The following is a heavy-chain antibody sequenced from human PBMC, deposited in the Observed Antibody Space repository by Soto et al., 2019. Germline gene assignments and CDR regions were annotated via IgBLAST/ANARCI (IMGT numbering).Heavy chain of an antibody. J-gene: IGHJ6*02. D-gene: IGHD6-13*01. CDR1: GGSISSGGYY. Sequence: QVQLQESGPGLVKPSQTLSLTCTVSGGSISSGGYYWSWIRHHPGKGLEWIGYIYYSGSTYYNPSLKSRVTISVDTSKNQFSLKLSSVTAADTAVYYCARGEQQLVLRYYYGMDVWGQGTTVPVSS. CDR2: IYYSGST. CDR3: ARGEQQLVLRYYYGMDV. V-gene: IGHV4-31*03.